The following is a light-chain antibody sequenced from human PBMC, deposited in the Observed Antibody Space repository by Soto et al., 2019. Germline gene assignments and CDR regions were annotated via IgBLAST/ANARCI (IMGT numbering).Light chain of an antibody. CDR3: SSYTSRSTYV. CDR1: SSDVGGYNY. CDR2: DVT. V-gene: IGLV2-14*01. J-gene: IGLJ1*01. Sequence: QSVLTQPASVSGSPGQSITISCTGTSSDVGGYNYVSWYQQHPGKAPKLMIYDVTNRPSGVSNRFSGSKSGNTASLTIFGLQAEDEADYYCSSYTSRSTYVCGTGTKVTVL.